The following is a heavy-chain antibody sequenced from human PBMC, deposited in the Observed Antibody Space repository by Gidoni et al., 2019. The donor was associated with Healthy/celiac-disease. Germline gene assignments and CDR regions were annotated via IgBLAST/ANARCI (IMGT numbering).Heavy chain of an antibody. D-gene: IGHD3-3*01. Sequence: FTIERDDSKNTLYLQMNSLKTEDTAVYYCNTVRYDFWSGYLTLDYWGQGTLVTVSS. V-gene: IGHV3-15*01. CDR3: NTVRYDFWSGYLTLDY. J-gene: IGHJ4*02.